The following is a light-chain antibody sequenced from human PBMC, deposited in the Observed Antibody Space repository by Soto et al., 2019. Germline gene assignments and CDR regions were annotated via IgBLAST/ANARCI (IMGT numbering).Light chain of an antibody. V-gene: IGLV2-11*01. CDR3: CSYAVSYTPSYV. Sequence: QSALTQPRSVSGSPGQSVTISCTGTSSDVGGYYYVSWYQQHPGKAPKVMIYDVIKRPSGVPDRFSGSKSGNTASLTISGLQSEDEGDYYCCSYAVSYTPSYVFGTGTKLAVL. CDR1: SSDVGGYYY. CDR2: DVI. J-gene: IGLJ1*01.